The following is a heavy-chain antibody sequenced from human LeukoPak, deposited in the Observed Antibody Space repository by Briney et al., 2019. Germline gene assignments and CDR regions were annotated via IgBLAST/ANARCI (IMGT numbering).Heavy chain of an antibody. D-gene: IGHD6-6*01. CDR1: GYTFTGYY. Sequence: ASVKVSCKASGYTFTGYYMHWVRQAPGQGLEWMGWINPNSGGTNYAQKFQGKVTMTRDTSISTAYMELSRLRSDDTAVYYCASRSNPMAFEAARPGYYYYYMDVWAKGPRSPSP. J-gene: IGHJ6*03. CDR2: INPNSGGT. V-gene: IGHV1-2*02. CDR3: ASRSNPMAFEAARPGYYYYYMDV.